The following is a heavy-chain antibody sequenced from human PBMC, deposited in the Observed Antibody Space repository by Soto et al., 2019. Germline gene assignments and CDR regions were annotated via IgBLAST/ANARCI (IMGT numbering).Heavy chain of an antibody. CDR1: GFTFSSYA. J-gene: IGHJ4*02. V-gene: IGHV3-30-3*01. CDR3: ARDFVAFDY. CDR2: ISYDGSNK. Sequence: QVQLVESGGGVVQPGRSLRLSCAASGFTFSSYAMHWVRQAPGKGLEWVAVISYDGSNKYYADSVKGRFTISRDNSKNTLYLKMNSLRAEDTAVYYCARDFVAFDYWGQGTLVTVSS. D-gene: IGHD2-15*01.